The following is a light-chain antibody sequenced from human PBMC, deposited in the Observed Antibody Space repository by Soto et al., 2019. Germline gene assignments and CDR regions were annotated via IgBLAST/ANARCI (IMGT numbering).Light chain of an antibody. J-gene: IGKJ1*01. V-gene: IGKV3-20*01. CDR3: QQYGTSGT. CDR2: GAS. Sequence: EIVLTQSPGTLSLSPGERATLSCRTSQSVDNNYLAWYQQKPGQAPRLLIYGASSRPTGITDRFRGSGSGTDFTLIISRLEPEDFAVYYCQQYGTSGTFGQGTKVEIK. CDR1: QSVDNNY.